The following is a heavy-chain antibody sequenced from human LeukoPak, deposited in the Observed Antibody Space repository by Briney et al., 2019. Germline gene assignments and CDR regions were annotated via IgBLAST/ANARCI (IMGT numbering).Heavy chain of an antibody. Sequence: ASVEVSCKASGYTFTSYGISWVRQAPGQGLEWMGWISAYNGNTNYAQKLQGRVTMTTDTSTSTAYMELRSLRSDDTAVYYCARISSSWYFGLGYYYYMDVWGKGTTVTVSS. CDR2: ISAYNGNT. CDR1: GYTFTSYG. D-gene: IGHD6-13*01. J-gene: IGHJ6*03. CDR3: ARISSSWYFGLGYYYYMDV. V-gene: IGHV1-18*01.